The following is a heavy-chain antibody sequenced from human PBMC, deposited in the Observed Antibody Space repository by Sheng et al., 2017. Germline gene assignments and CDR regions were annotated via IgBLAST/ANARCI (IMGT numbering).Heavy chain of an antibody. CDR3: ARGGFGAYDFTTGFDY. CDR2: ISYDGSRK. D-gene: IGHD3-16*01. J-gene: IGHJ4*02. CDR1: GFTISSYA. Sequence: QVQLVESGGGVVQPGRSLRVSCAASGFTISSYAMHWVRQAPGKGLEWVAVISYDGSRKDYADSVKGRFTISRDNSKNTLYLQMNSLRTEDTAIYYCARGGFGAYDFTTGFDYWGQGTLVTVSS. V-gene: IGHV3-30*04.